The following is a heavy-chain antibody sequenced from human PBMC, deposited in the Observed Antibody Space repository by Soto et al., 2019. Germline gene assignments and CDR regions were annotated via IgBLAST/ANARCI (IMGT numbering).Heavy chain of an antibody. Sequence: QVQLQESGPGLVKPSETLSLTCTVSGGSISSYYWSWIRQPAGKGLEWIGRIYTSRSTNYNPSLKSRVTMSVDTSKNQFSLKLSSVTAADTAVYYCARAPTDYDILTGPWSYYGMDVWGQGTTVTVSS. D-gene: IGHD3-9*01. CDR2: IYTSRST. CDR1: GGSISSYY. CDR3: ARAPTDYDILTGPWSYYGMDV. J-gene: IGHJ6*02. V-gene: IGHV4-4*07.